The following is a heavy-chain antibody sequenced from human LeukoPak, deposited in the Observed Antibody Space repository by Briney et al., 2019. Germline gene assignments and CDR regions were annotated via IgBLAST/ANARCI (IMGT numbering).Heavy chain of an antibody. CDR2: TYYRSKWYN. D-gene: IGHD6-13*01. J-gene: IGHJ4*02. CDR3: ARDRLGQQLVRGFDY. CDR1: GDSFSSNSAA. Sequence: SQTLSLTCAISGDSFSSNSAAWNWLRQSPSRGLEWLGRTYYRSKWYNDYAVSVKSRITINPDTSKNQFSLQLNSVTPEDTAVYYCARDRLGQQLVRGFDYWGQGTLGTVSA. V-gene: IGHV6-1*01.